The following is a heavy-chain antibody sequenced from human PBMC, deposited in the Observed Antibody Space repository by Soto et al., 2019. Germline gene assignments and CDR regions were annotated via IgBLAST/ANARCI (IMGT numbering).Heavy chain of an antibody. Sequence: ASVKVSCKASGYTLTSYGVSWVRQAPGQGLEWMGWISAYNGNTNYAQKLQGRVTMTTDTSTSTAYMELRSLRSDDTAVYYCARVTPVRGPYYYYMDVWGKGTTVTVSS. CDR2: ISAYNGNT. J-gene: IGHJ6*03. CDR3: ARVTPVRGPYYYYMDV. CDR1: GYTLTSYG. D-gene: IGHD3-10*01. V-gene: IGHV1-18*01.